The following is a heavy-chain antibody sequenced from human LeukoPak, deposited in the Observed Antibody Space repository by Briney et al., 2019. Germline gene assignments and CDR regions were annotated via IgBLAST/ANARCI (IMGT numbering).Heavy chain of an antibody. J-gene: IGHJ6*02. CDR1: GGTFSSYA. CDR2: IIPIFGTA. V-gene: IGHV1-69*13. Sequence: SVKVSCKASGGTFSSYAISWVRQAPGQGLEWMGGIIPIFGTANYAQKFQGRVTITADESTSAAYMELSSLRSEDTAVYYCASFEDCSNKRYYYYGMDVWGQGTTVTVSS. D-gene: IGHD4-11*01. CDR3: ASFEDCSNKRYYYYGMDV.